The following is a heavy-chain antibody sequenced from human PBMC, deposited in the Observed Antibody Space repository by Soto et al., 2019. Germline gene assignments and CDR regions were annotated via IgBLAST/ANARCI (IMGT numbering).Heavy chain of an antibody. Sequence: EVHLVESGGGWVKPGGSLTLSCVASGFTFGDAWMNWVRQAAGKGLEWVGHVKTKSEGETTDYAAPVKGRFTIWRDDSTNTLYLQMNSLKSDDTGKYFCTTLGPSWGQGTQVTVSS. J-gene: IGHJ5*02. CDR2: VKTKSEGETT. CDR3: TTLGPS. CDR1: GFTFGDAW. V-gene: IGHV3-15*07.